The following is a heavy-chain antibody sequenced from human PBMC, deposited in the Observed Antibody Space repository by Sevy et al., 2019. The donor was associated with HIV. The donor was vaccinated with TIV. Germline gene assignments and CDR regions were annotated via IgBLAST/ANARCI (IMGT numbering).Heavy chain of an antibody. CDR1: GGSISSYY. CDR3: ARAAADYYYAMDV. CDR2: IYYTGST. V-gene: IGHV4-59*01. Sequence: SEILSLTCTVSGGSISSYYWNWIRQSPGKGLEWIGYIYYTGSTNYNPSLKSRVTISVDTSKNQFSLKLTSVTAADTPTYYCARAAADYYYAMDVWGQGTTVTVSS. J-gene: IGHJ6*02.